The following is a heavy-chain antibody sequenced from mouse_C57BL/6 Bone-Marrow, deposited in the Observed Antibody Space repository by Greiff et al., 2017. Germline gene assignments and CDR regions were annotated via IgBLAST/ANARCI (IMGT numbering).Heavy chain of an antibody. CDR3: AGHDPFDY. CDR1: GFTFSSYT. CDR2: ISGGGGNT. Sequence: EVMLVQSGGGLVKPGGSLKLSCAASGFTFSSYTMSWVRQTPEKRLEWVATISGGGGNTYYPDSVKGRFTISRDNAKNTLYLQMSSLRSEDTALYYCAGHDPFDYWGQGTTLTVSS. V-gene: IGHV5-9*01. J-gene: IGHJ2*01.